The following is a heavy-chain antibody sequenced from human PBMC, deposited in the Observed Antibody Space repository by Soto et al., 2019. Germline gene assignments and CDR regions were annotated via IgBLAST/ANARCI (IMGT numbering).Heavy chain of an antibody. CDR3: ARDNYKDGGNNWFDP. J-gene: IGHJ5*02. D-gene: IGHD1-1*01. CDR2: IYTKERT. V-gene: IGHV4-4*07. CDR1: CGSITNYY. Sequence: PSETLSLTCTVSCGSITNYYWSWIRQPAGKGLEWIGRIYTKERTNYNLSFRNRVTMSVDTSKNQFSLKLDAVTAADTAVYYCARDNYKDGGNNWFDPWGQGTLVNV.